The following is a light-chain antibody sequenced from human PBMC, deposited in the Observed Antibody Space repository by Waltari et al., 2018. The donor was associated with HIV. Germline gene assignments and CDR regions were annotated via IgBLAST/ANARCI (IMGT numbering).Light chain of an antibody. V-gene: IGLV3-25*03. CDR2: KDT. CDR1: DLPRTY. Sequence: SFELTQPPSVSVSPGHTARITCSGDDLPRTYAYWYQQKTGQAPVLIIYKDTERLSGIPERFSGSSSGTTVTLTISGVEAEDEADYYCQSANSRGTSLVFGGGTKLTVL. J-gene: IGLJ3*02. CDR3: QSANSRGTSLV.